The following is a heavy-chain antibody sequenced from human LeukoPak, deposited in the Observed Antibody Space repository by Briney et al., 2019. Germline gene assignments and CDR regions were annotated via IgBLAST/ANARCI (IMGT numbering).Heavy chain of an antibody. CDR2: INPSGGST. J-gene: IGHJ4*02. CDR3: ARDRDSYGYYDSSGYYYGPFDY. V-gene: IGHV1-46*01. CDR1: GYTFTSYY. D-gene: IGHD3-22*01. Sequence: ASVKVSCKAFGYTFTSYYMHWVRQAPGQGLEWMGIINPSGGSTSYAQKFQGRVTMTRDTSTSTVYMELSSLRSEDTAVYYCARDRDSYGYYDSSGYYYGPFDYWGQGTLVTVSS.